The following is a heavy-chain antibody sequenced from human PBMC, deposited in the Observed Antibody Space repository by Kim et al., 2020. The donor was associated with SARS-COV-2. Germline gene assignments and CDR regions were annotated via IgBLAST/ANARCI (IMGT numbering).Heavy chain of an antibody. CDR1: GFSFGSFW. Sequence: GGSLRLSCAASGFSFGSFWMAWVRHAPGKGLEWLANINEDGSGIEYVDSVKGRFTVSRDNAKNSLHLQMNSLRVDDTAFYYCAKWRGPQSIFDYWGQGSLVTVSS. J-gene: IGHJ4*02. CDR2: INEDGSGI. D-gene: IGHD2-8*01. V-gene: IGHV3-7*01. CDR3: AKWRGPQSIFDY.